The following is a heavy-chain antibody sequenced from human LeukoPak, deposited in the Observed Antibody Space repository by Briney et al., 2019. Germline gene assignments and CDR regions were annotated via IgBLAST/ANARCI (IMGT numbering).Heavy chain of an antibody. CDR1: GYSFTTYW. J-gene: IGHJ4*02. V-gene: IGHV5-51*01. CDR3: ARLVGETAMVRGFDL. CDR2: VFPGDSKT. Sequence: GASLQISCKGPGYSFTTYWIGWVRQLPGKGLEWMGIVFPGDSKTKYSPSFQGQVTISADKSITTAYLQWSSLRASDTAIYYCARLVGETAMVRGFDLWGQGTLVTVSS. D-gene: IGHD5-18*01.